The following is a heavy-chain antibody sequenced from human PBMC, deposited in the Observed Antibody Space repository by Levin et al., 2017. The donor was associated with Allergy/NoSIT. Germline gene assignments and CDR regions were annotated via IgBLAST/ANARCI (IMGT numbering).Heavy chain of an antibody. J-gene: IGHJ6*02. CDR2: SYHSGST. CDR3: ARDEMVHEIQYYYGMDV. CDR1: GGSISTSSYY. V-gene: IGHV4-39*06. D-gene: IGHD2-8*01. Sequence: PSETLSLTCTVSGGSISTSSYYWGWIRQPPGKGLEWIGNSYHSGSTYYTSSLRSRVTISVDTSKTQFPLRVNSVTAAATAVYYCARDEMVHEIQYYYGMDVWGQGTTVTVSS.